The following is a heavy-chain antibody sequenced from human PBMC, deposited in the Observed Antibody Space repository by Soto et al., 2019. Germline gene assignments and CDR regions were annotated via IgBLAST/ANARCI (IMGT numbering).Heavy chain of an antibody. Sequence: QVQLQESGPGLVKPSQTLSLTCTVSGGSISSGGYYWSWIRQHPGKGLEWIGYIYYSGSTYYNPSLKSRVTISVDTSKNQFSLKLSSVTAADTAVYYCARQDGADGMGPRGYFDLWGRGTLVTVSS. J-gene: IGHJ2*01. D-gene: IGHD2-15*01. CDR1: GGSISSGGYY. V-gene: IGHV4-31*03. CDR3: ARQDGADGMGPRGYFDL. CDR2: IYYSGST.